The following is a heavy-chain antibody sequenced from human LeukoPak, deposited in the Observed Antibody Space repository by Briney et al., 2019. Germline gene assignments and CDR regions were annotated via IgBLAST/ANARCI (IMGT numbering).Heavy chain of an antibody. CDR1: GYTFTSYD. J-gene: IGHJ3*02. CDR3: ARWREYYYDSSGYCLAFDI. D-gene: IGHD3-22*01. Sequence: ASVKVSCKASGYTFTSYDINWVRQATGQGLEWMRWMNPNSGNTGYAQKFQGRVTMTRNTSISTAYMELSSLRSEDTAVYYCARWREYYYDSSGYCLAFDIWGQGTMVTVSS. V-gene: IGHV1-8*01. CDR2: MNPNSGNT.